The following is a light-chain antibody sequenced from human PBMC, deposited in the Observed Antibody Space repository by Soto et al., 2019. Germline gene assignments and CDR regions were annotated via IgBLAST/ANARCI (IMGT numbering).Light chain of an antibody. CDR2: KAS. Sequence: DIQMTQSPSTLSASVGDRVTITCRASHSISTWLAWYQQKPGKAPKLLIYKASSLESGVPSRFSGSGSGTEFTLTISSLQPDDFAIYYCQQYNIYWTFGQGTKVEIK. J-gene: IGKJ1*01. CDR1: HSISTW. V-gene: IGKV1-5*03. CDR3: QQYNIYWT.